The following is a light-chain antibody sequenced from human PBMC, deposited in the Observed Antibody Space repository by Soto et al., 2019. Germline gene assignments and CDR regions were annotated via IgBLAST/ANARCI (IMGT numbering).Light chain of an antibody. CDR2: DVG. Sequence: QSALTQPASVSGSPGQSITISCTGTSSDVGGYNYVSWYQHHPGKAPKLMIYDVGSRPSGVSNRFSGSKSGNTASLTNSGLQADDEADYYCSSYTSGSTPWVFGGGTKLTVL. J-gene: IGLJ3*02. CDR3: SSYTSGSTPWV. V-gene: IGLV2-14*03. CDR1: SSDVGGYNY.